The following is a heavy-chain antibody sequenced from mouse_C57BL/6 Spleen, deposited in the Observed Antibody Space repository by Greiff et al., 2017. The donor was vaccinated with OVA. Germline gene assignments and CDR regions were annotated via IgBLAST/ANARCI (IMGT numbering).Heavy chain of an antibody. CDR3: ARSSIYYYGSPYYFDY. CDR1: GYTFTDYY. J-gene: IGHJ2*01. Sequence: VQLQQSGPELVKPGASVKISCKASGYTFTDYYMNWVKQSHGKSLEWIGDINPNNGGTSYNQKFKGKATLTVDKSSSTAYMELRSLTSDDSAVYYCARSSIYYYGSPYYFDYWGQGTTLTVSS. CDR2: INPNNGGT. V-gene: IGHV1-26*01. D-gene: IGHD1-1*01.